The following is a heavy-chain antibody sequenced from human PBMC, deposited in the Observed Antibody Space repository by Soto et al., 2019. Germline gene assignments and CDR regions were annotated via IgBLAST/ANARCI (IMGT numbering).Heavy chain of an antibody. CDR1: AGPISRYY. Sequence: SETLPLTCTVSAGPISRYYWSWSRQPPGKGLEGSAYIDTTGSSNYHPSLRSRVSISVDTSKYLYSLILSSVTAADRAVYGCARRCGCSCECCGQGTMVTVAS. D-gene: IGHD3-10*02. CDR3: ARRCGCSCEC. CDR2: IDTTGSS. J-gene: IGHJ3*01. V-gene: IGHV4-59*01.